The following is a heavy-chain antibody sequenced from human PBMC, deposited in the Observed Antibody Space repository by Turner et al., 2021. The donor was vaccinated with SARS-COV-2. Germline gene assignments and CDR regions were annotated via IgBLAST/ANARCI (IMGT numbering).Heavy chain of an antibody. CDR2: IIPILGSA. D-gene: IGHD2-21*02. Sequence: HVQLSPSGADVKKPGSSVKVSCNPSGGTFSSYAISWVRQAPGQGLEWMGRIIPILGSANYGQKFQGRVTVTADTSTSTVYMELSSLRSEDTAVYYCARATSCGGDCYYFDLWCRGTLVTVS. CDR1: GGTFSSYA. J-gene: IGHJ2*01. CDR3: ARATSCGGDCYYFDL. V-gene: IGHV1-69*04.